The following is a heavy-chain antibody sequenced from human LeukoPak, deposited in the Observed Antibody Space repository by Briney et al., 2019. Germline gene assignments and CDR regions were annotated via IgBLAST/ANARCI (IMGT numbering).Heavy chain of an antibody. CDR3: ARDRLRLGYERTNWFDP. D-gene: IGHD2-15*01. J-gene: IGHJ5*02. V-gene: IGHV1-46*01. Sequence: ASVKVSCKASGYTFTGYYIHWVRQAPGQGLEWMGIINPSGGSTSYAQKFQGRVTMTRDTSINTAYMELRSLRSDDTAVYSCARDRLRLGYERTNWFDPWGQGTLVTVSS. CDR2: INPSGGST. CDR1: GYTFTGYY.